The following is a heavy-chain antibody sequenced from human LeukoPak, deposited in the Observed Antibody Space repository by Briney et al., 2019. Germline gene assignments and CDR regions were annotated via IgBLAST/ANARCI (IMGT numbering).Heavy chain of an antibody. CDR2: ITSSSTI. CDR1: GFTFSSYS. Sequence: GGSLRLSCAASGFTFSSYSMNWVRQAPGKGLEWVSYITSSSTIYYADSVKGRFTISRDNAKNSLYLQMNSLRDEDTAVYYCARPAIAAAGSAFDIWGLGTMVTVSS. D-gene: IGHD6-13*01. CDR3: ARPAIAAAGSAFDI. V-gene: IGHV3-48*02. J-gene: IGHJ3*02.